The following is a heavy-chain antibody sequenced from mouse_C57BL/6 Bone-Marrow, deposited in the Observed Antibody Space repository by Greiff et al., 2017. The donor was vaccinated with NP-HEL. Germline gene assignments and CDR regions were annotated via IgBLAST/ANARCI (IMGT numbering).Heavy chain of an antibody. V-gene: IGHV5-4*03. CDR2: ISDGGSYT. CDR3: ARDDGYYEDYAMDY. Sequence: EVKLMESGGGLVKPGGSLKLSCAASGFTFSSYAMSWVRQTPEKRLEWVATISDGGSYTYSPDNVKGRFTISRDNAKNNLYLQMSHLRSEDTAMYYCARDDGYYEDYAMDYWGQGTSVTVSS. J-gene: IGHJ4*01. CDR1: GFTFSSYA. D-gene: IGHD2-3*01.